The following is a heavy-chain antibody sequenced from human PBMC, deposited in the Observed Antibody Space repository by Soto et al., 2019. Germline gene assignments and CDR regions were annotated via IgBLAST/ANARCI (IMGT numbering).Heavy chain of an antibody. CDR3: AKLGYCSGGSCYYFDY. CDR1: GFTFSSYA. D-gene: IGHD2-15*01. V-gene: IGHV3-23*01. J-gene: IGHJ4*02. CDR2: ISGSGGST. Sequence: GGSLRLSCAASGFTFSSYAMSWVRQAPGKGLEWVSAISGSGGSTYYADSGKGRFTISRDNSKNTLYLQMNSLRAEDTAVYYCAKLGYCSGGSCYYFDYWGQGTLVTVSS.